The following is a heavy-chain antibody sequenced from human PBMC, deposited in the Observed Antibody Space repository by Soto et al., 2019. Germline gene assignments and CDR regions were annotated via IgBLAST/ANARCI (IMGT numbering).Heavy chain of an antibody. Sequence: QLQLQESGSGLVKPSQTLSLTCAVSGGSISSGGYSWSWIPQPPGKGLEWIGYIYHSGSTDYNPSLTSRVNISVDRSKNQFSLTLSSVTAADTAVYYCASRSYVGGMDVWGQGTTVTVSS. CDR3: ASRSYVGGMDV. CDR1: GGSISSGGYS. CDR2: IYHSGST. J-gene: IGHJ6*02. V-gene: IGHV4-30-2*01. D-gene: IGHD3-16*01.